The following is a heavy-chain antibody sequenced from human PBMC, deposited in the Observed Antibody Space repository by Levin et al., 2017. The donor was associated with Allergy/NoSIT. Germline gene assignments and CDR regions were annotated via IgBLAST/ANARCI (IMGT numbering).Heavy chain of an antibody. CDR2: ISWNSDNI. J-gene: IGHJ3*02. CDR1: GFTFDDYA. Sequence: PGGSLRLSCAGSGFTFDDYAMHWVRQAPGKGLEWVSGISWNSDNIFYADSVKGRFTICRDNAKNSLHLQMDSLRDEDTALYYCVKDLAVAGTNRGVWRSFDIWGQGTTVTVSS. CDR3: VKDLAVAGTNRGVWRSFDI. D-gene: IGHD6-19*01. V-gene: IGHV3-9*01.